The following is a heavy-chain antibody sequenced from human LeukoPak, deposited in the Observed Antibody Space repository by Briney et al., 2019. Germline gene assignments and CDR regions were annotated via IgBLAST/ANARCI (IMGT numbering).Heavy chain of an antibody. D-gene: IGHD3-10*01. Sequence: GGSLRLSCAASGFTLRSYAVSWVRQAPGRGLEWVSSISGSGGSTYYADSVKGRFTISRDNSNNTLYLQMNSLRADDTAVYYCAKDLSGSGSYYNSAFDIWGQGTMVTVSS. V-gene: IGHV3-23*01. CDR2: ISGSGGST. CDR3: AKDLSGSGSYYNSAFDI. CDR1: GFTLRSYA. J-gene: IGHJ3*02.